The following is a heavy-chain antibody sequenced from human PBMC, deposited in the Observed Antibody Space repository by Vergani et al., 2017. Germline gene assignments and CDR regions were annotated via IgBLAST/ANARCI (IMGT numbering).Heavy chain of an antibody. CDR1: GYSFTSYW. Sequence: EVQLVQSGAEVKKPGESLKISCKGSGYSFTSYWIGWVRQMPGKGLEWLGIIYPGDSDTRYSPSFRGQVTISADKSISTAYLQWSSLKASDTALYYCARGLGGTYFYYYYMDVWGQGTTVTVSS. CDR2: IYPGDSDT. D-gene: IGHD3-16*01. CDR3: ARGLGGTYFYYYYMDV. J-gene: IGHJ6*02. V-gene: IGHV5-51*01.